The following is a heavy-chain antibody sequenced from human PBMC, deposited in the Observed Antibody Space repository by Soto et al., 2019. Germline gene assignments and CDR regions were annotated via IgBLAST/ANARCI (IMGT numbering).Heavy chain of an antibody. D-gene: IGHD6-19*01. CDR1: GFTFSNYA. CDR2: ISGSGGST. CDR3: ASRNSGWYFDY. Sequence: EVQLLESGGGLVQPGGSLRLSCAASGFTFSNYAMNWVRQAPGKGLEWISVISGSGGSTYYADSVKGRFTISRDNSKNTLYLQMNSLRAEDTAVYYGASRNSGWYFDYWAQGTLVTVSS. J-gene: IGHJ4*02. V-gene: IGHV3-23*01.